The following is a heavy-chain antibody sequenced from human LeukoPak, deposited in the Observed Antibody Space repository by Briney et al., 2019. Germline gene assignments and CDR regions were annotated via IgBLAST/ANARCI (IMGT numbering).Heavy chain of an antibody. Sequence: GGSLRLSCAASGFTFSSYWMSWVRQAPGKGLEWVANIKQDGSEKYYVDSVKGRFTISRDNAKNSLYLQMNSLRAEDTAVYYCAREGVLLWFGDPEAAYYFDYWGQGTLVTVSS. V-gene: IGHV3-7*01. D-gene: IGHD3-10*01. CDR1: GFTFSSYW. CDR3: AREGVLLWFGDPEAAYYFDY. J-gene: IGHJ4*02. CDR2: IKQDGSEK.